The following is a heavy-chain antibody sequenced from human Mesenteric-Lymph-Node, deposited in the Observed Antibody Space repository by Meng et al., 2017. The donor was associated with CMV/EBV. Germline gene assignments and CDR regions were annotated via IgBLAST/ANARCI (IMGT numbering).Heavy chain of an antibody. Sequence: ASVKVSCKASGNTCISNDFNWVRQATGQGLEWMGWMNPNSINTGYTQKLQDRVTITRNTSISTAYMELSSLRSEDTAVYYCARVNKGYCSSTSCEYYYYYYGMDVWGQGTTVTVSS. CDR2: MNPNSINT. J-gene: IGHJ6*02. V-gene: IGHV1-8*03. CDR1: GNTCISND. CDR3: ARVNKGYCSSTSCEYYYYYYGMDV. D-gene: IGHD2-2*01.